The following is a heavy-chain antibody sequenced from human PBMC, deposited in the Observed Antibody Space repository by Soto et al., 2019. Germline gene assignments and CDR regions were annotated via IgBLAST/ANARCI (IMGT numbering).Heavy chain of an antibody. D-gene: IGHD3-9*01. V-gene: IGHV3-23*01. Sequence: PGGSLRLSCAASGFTFSSYAMSCVRQAPGKGLEWVSAISGSGGITYYADSVNGRFTISRDNSKNTLYLQMNSLRAEDTAVYYCAKDAVILTANYWGRGTLVTVSS. J-gene: IGHJ4*02. CDR1: GFTFSSYA. CDR2: ISGSGGIT. CDR3: AKDAVILTANY.